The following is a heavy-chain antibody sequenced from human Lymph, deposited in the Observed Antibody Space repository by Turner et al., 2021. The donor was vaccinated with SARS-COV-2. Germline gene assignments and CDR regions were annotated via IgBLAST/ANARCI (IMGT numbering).Heavy chain of an antibody. D-gene: IGHD3-3*01. J-gene: IGHJ6*02. CDR1: GYTFTGYY. V-gene: IGHV1-2*02. Sequence: QGQLVQSGAEVKKPGASVKVSCKASGYTFTGYYMHWVRQAPGQGLEWMGLINPNSGGTNYAQKFQGRVTMTRDTSISTAYMELSRLRSDDTAVYYCARDVERYNDFWSGYSGGYGLDVWGQGTTVTVSS. CDR3: ARDVERYNDFWSGYSGGYGLDV. CDR2: INPNSGGT.